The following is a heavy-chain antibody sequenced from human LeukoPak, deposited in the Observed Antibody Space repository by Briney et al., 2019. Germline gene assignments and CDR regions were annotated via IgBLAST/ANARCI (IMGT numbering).Heavy chain of an antibody. CDR3: ARDLGVIDAFDI. V-gene: IGHV4-59*01. D-gene: IGHD2-21*01. J-gene: IGHJ3*02. CDR1: GGYISSYY. CDR2: IYYSGST. Sequence: SETLSLTCTVSGGYISSYYWSWIRQPPGKGLEWIGYIYYSGSTNYNPSLKSRVTISVDTSKNQFSLKLSSVTAADTAVYYCARDLGVIDAFDIWGQGTMVTVSS.